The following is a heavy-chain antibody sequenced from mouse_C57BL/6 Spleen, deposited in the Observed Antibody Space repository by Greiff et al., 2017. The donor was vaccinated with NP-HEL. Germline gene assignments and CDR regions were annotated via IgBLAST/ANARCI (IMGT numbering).Heavy chain of an antibody. V-gene: IGHV5-9-1*02. CDR3: TRGGDYYGSSFDY. Sequence: EVMLVESGEGLVKPGGSLKLSCAASGFTFSSYAMSWVRQTPEQRLEWVAYISSGGDYIYYADTVKGRFTISRDNARNTLYLQMSSLKSEDTAMYYCTRGGDYYGSSFDYWGQGTTLTVSS. D-gene: IGHD1-1*01. CDR2: ISSGGDYI. CDR1: GFTFSSYA. J-gene: IGHJ2*01.